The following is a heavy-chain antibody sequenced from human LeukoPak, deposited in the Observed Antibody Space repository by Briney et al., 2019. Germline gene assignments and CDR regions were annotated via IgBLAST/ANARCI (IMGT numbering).Heavy chain of an antibody. CDR1: GGSFSGYY. CDR3: ARGVARSSKFHFSYYFDY. Sequence: SETLSLTCAVYGGSFSGYYWSWIRQPPGKGLEWIGEINHSGSTYYNPSLKSRVTISVDTSKNQFSLKLSSVTAADTAVYYCARGVARSSKFHFSYYFDYWGQGTLVTVSS. CDR2: INHSGST. J-gene: IGHJ4*02. D-gene: IGHD6-6*01. V-gene: IGHV4-34*01.